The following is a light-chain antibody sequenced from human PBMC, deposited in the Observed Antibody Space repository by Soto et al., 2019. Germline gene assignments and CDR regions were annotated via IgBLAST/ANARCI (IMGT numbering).Light chain of an antibody. CDR2: EDD. J-gene: IGLJ2*01. CDR1: SGSIASNH. CDR3: QSYDSNNIL. V-gene: IGLV6-57*03. Sequence: NFMLTQPHSVSESPGKTVTISCTRSSGSIASNHVQWYQQRPGSAPTTVIYEDDQRPSGVPDRFSGSIDSSSNSASLIISGLKTEDEADYFCQSYDSNNILFGGGTKLTVL.